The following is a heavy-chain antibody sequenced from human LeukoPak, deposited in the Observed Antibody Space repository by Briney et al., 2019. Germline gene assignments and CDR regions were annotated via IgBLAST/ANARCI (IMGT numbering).Heavy chain of an antibody. CDR2: IYYSGST. J-gene: IGHJ5*02. Sequence: SETLSLTCTVSGGSISSSSYYWGWIRQPPGMGLEWIGSIYYSGSTYYNPSLKSRVTISVDTSKNQFSLKLSSVTAADTAVYYCARPSSTRSNWFDPWGQGTLVTVSS. CDR3: ARPSSTRSNWFDP. D-gene: IGHD2-2*01. V-gene: IGHV4-39*01. CDR1: GGSISSSSYY.